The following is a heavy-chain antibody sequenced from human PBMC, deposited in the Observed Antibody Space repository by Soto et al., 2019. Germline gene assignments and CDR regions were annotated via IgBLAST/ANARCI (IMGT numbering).Heavy chain of an antibody. CDR2: VKSKNDGGTT. D-gene: IGHD3-22*01. CDR1: GGTFSKAW. Sequence: EGHLVEAGGGLGKAGGCLRLACGASGGTFSKAWINGVRQAPGKGPEGVGRVKSKNDGGTTDFAAPVKGRFAISRDDSKNMVYLEMNSLQTEDTAIYYCTTDSYITSIIVRFDYWGHGTLVTVSS. J-gene: IGHJ4*01. V-gene: IGHV3-15*07. CDR3: TTDSYITSIIVRFDY.